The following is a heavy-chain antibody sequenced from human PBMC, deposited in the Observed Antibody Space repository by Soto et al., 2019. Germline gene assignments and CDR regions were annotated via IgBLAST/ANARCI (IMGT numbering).Heavy chain of an antibody. J-gene: IGHJ4*02. D-gene: IGHD3-22*01. CDR3: ARAFNYYYDSSGHTDDY. CDR2: INPSGGST. V-gene: IGHV1-46*01. Sequence: ASVKVSCKASGYTFTSYYMHWVRQAPGQGLEWMGIINPSGGSTSYAQKFQGRVTMTRDTSTSTVYMELSSLRSEDTAVYYCARAFNYYYDSSGHTDDYWGQGTLVTVSS. CDR1: GYTFTSYY.